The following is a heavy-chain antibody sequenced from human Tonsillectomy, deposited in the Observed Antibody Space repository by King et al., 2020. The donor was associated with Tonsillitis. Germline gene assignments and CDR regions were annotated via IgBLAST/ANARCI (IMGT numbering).Heavy chain of an antibody. Sequence: VQLVESGGGLVKPGGSLRLSCAASGFTFSSYSMNWVRQAPGKGLEWVSSISSSSRYIYYADSVKGRFTISRDNAKNSLYLQMNSLRAEDTAVYYCARDATHYYDSSGYYALDAFDIWGQGTLVTVSS. CDR2: ISSSSRYI. CDR3: ARDATHYYDSSGYYALDAFDI. V-gene: IGHV3-21*01. D-gene: IGHD3-22*01. J-gene: IGHJ3*02. CDR1: GFTFSSYS.